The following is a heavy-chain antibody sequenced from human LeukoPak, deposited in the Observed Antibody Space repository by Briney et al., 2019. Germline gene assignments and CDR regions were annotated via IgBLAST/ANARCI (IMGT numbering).Heavy chain of an antibody. Sequence: ASVKVSCKASGGTFSSYAISWVRQAPGQGLEWMGRIIPILGIANYAQKFQGRVTITADTSTSTAYMELRSLRSDDTAVYYCARDAPVRYVGDQSIDYWGQGTLVTVSS. D-gene: IGHD3-10*02. J-gene: IGHJ4*02. V-gene: IGHV1-69*04. CDR3: ARDAPVRYVGDQSIDY. CDR1: GGTFSSYA. CDR2: IIPILGIA.